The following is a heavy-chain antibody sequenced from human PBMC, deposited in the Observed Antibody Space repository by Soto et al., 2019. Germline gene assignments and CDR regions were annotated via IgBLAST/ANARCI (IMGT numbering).Heavy chain of an antibody. V-gene: IGHV1-18*01. CDR3: ARGSPGTNYDFWSGYSSYYMDV. Sequence: QVRLVQSGAEVKKPGASVKVSCKASGYTFTSYGISWVRQAPGQGLEWMGWISAYNGNTNYAQKLQGRVTMTTDTSTSTAYMELRSLRSDGTAVYYCARGSPGTNYDFWSGYSSYYMDVWGKGTTVTVSS. CDR2: ISAYNGNT. J-gene: IGHJ6*03. D-gene: IGHD3-3*01. CDR1: GYTFTSYG.